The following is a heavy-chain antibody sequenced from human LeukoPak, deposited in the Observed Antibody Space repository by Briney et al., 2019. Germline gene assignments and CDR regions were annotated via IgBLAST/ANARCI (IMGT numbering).Heavy chain of an antibody. CDR2: IHHSGST. Sequence: SETLSLTCAVSGGSISTTNWWSWVRLPPGKGLEWIGEIHHSGSTNSDPSLKSRVTISVDKSKNQFSLKLNSVIAADTAVYYCARVGGYPLGAFDVWGQGTMVTVSS. V-gene: IGHV4-4*02. D-gene: IGHD3-22*01. J-gene: IGHJ3*01. CDR1: GGSISTTNW. CDR3: ARVGGYPLGAFDV.